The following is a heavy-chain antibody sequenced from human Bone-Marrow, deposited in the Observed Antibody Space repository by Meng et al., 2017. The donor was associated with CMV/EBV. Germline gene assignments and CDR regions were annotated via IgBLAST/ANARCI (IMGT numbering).Heavy chain of an antibody. J-gene: IGHJ4*02. CDR3: AKDGAFCGGDCSFD. CDR1: GYRFSDYF. D-gene: IGHD2-21*01. Sequence: ASVKVSCQPSGYRFSDYFLHWVRQAPGQGPEWMGWINPNSGDTKYAQRFQGRVSMTRDASISTIYMELSSLTSDDTAVYYCAKDGAFCGGDCSFDWGQGTLVTVSS. V-gene: IGHV1-2*02. CDR2: INPNSGDT.